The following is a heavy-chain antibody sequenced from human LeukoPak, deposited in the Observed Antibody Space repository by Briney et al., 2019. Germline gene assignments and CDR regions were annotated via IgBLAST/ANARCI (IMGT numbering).Heavy chain of an antibody. V-gene: IGHV4-59*01. J-gene: IGHJ4*02. CDR3: ARGYSYGPMDY. Sequence: SETLSLTCTVSGGSISSYYWSWIRQPPGKGLEWIGYIYYSGSTNYNPSLKSRVTISVDTSRNQFSLKLSSATAADTAVYYCARGYSYGPMDYWGQGTLVTVSS. D-gene: IGHD5-18*01. CDR2: IYYSGST. CDR1: GGSISSYY.